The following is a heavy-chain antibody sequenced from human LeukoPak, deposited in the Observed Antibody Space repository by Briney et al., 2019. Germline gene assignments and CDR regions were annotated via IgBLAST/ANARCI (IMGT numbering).Heavy chain of an antibody. CDR1: GGSISSYY. CDR2: IYTSGST. J-gene: IGHJ5*02. Sequence: SETLSLTCTVSGGSISSYYWSWIRQPAGKGLEWIGRIYTSGSTNYNPSLKSRVTMSVDTSKNQFSLKLSSVTAADTAVYYCARAKIVVVPAATPGWFDPWGQGTLVTVSS. CDR3: ARAKIVVVPAATPGWFDP. V-gene: IGHV4-4*07. D-gene: IGHD2-2*01.